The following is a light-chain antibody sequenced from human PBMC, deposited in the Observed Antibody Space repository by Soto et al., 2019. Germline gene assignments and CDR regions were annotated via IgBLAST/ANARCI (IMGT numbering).Light chain of an antibody. J-gene: IGLJ1*01. CDR1: SSDVGGYNY. Sequence: QPVLTQPPSASGSPGQSVAISCTGTSSDVGGYNYVSWYQQHPDKAPKLMIYEVNKRPSGVPDRFSGSKSGNTASLTVSGLQAEDEADYYCSSYAGSSNVFGTGTKLTVL. CDR2: EVN. V-gene: IGLV2-8*01. CDR3: SSYAGSSNV.